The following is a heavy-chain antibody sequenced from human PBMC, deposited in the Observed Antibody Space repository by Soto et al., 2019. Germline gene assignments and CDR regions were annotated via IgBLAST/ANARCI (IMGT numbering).Heavy chain of an antibody. CDR2: IYYSGST. D-gene: IGHD6-13*01. J-gene: IGHJ6*03. CDR3: ARLAAAGTRVYYYYYMDV. CDR1: GGSISSSSYY. V-gene: IGHV4-39*01. Sequence: QLQLQESGPGLVKPSETLSLTCTVSGGSISSSSYYWGWVRQPPGKGLEWMGSIYYSGSTYYNPSLQSRLTISVETSKNLFSLKLSSVTAANTAVYNCARLAAAGTRVYYYYYMDVWGKGTTVTVSS.